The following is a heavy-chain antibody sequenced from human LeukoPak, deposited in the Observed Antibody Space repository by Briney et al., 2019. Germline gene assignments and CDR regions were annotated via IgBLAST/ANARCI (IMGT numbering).Heavy chain of an antibody. CDR3: TTEGGTEYSSSWSDGGFDF. J-gene: IGHJ4*02. CDR1: GFTFNNAW. V-gene: IGHV3-15*07. CDR2: IKSKTDGGTI. Sequence: GGSLRLSCAASGFTFNNAWMNWVRQAPGKGLEWVGRIKSKTDGGTIDSAAPVKGRFTISRDDSNNTLYLQMNSLKIEDTAVYYCTTEGGTEYSSSWSDGGFDFWGQGTLVTVSS. D-gene: IGHD6-13*01.